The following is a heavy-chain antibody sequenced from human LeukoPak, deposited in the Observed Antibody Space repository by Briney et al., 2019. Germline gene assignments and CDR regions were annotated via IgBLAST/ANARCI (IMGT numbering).Heavy chain of an antibody. J-gene: IGHJ4*02. CDR2: ISTSSSYI. V-gene: IGHV3-21*01. CDR3: ARGTRFPYYFDY. Sequence: GGSLRLSCAASGFTFSSYSMKWVRQAPGKGLEWVSFISTSSSYIYYADSVKGRFTISRDNAKKSLYLQMNSLRAEDTAVYYCARGTRFPYYFDYWGQGTLVTVSS. CDR1: GFTFSSYS.